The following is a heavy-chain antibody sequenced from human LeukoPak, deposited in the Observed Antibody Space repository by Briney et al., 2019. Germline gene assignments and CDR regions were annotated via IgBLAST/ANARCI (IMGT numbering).Heavy chain of an antibody. CDR3: ARVGSGYDVFDY. Sequence: SETLSLTCTVSGGAISGYYWSWIRQPAGKGLEWLGGVYSSGSTKYNPSLESRVTMSVDTSKNQFSLKLNFVTAADTAVYYCARVGSGYDVFDYWGQGTLVTVSS. J-gene: IGHJ4*02. CDR1: GGAISGYY. V-gene: IGHV4-4*07. CDR2: VYSSGST. D-gene: IGHD3-22*01.